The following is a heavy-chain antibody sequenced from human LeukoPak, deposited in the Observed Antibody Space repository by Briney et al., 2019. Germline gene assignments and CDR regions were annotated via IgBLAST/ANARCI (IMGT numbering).Heavy chain of an antibody. CDR1: GGTFSSYA. CDR3: AREPRGGSSSFNWFDP. Sequence: SVKVSCKASGGTFSSYAISWVRQAPGQGLEWMGGIIPIFGTANYAQKFQGRVTITADESTSTAYMELSSLRSEDTAVYYCAREPRGGSSSFNWFDPWGQGTLVTVSS. D-gene: IGHD6-6*01. CDR2: IIPIFGTA. V-gene: IGHV1-69*01. J-gene: IGHJ5*02.